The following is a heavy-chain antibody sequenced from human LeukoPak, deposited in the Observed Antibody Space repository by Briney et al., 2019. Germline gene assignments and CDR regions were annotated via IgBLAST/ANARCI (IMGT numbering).Heavy chain of an antibody. CDR2: INHSGST. V-gene: IGHV4-34*01. D-gene: IGHD3-22*01. J-gene: IGHJ4*02. Sequence: SETLSLTCAVYGGSFSGYYWSWIRQPPGKGLEWIGEINHSGSTNYNPSLKSRVTISVDTSKNQFSLKLSSVTAAGAAVYYCARGLPDHVSTYDSSGYPRFVYWGQGTLVTVSS. CDR1: GGSFSGYY. CDR3: ARGLPDHVSTYDSSGYPRFVY.